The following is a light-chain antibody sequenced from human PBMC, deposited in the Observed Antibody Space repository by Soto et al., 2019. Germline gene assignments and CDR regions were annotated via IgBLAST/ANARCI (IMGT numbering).Light chain of an antibody. Sequence: EIVLTQSPATLSLSPGERATLSCRASQSVSSYLAWYQQKPGQAPRLLIYDASNRATGIPARFSVSGSGTDFTLTISSLEPKDLAVYYCQQRCNWPQFAFGPGTKVDIK. CDR3: QQRCNWPQFA. J-gene: IGKJ3*01. CDR2: DAS. CDR1: QSVSSY. V-gene: IGKV3-11*01.